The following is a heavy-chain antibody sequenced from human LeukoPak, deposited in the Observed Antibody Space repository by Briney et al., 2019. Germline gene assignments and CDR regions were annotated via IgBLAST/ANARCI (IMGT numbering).Heavy chain of an antibody. CDR1: GGSISSGSYY. V-gene: IGHV4-61*02. D-gene: IGHD2-2*01. Sequence: SETLSLTCPVSGGSISSGSYYWRWIRQPAGKGLEWIGRIYTSGSTNYNPSLKSRVTISVDTSKNQFSLKLSSVTAADTAVYYCARSIVVVPAAAYLDAFDIWGQGTMVTVSS. CDR3: ARSIVVVPAAAYLDAFDI. CDR2: IYTSGST. J-gene: IGHJ3*02.